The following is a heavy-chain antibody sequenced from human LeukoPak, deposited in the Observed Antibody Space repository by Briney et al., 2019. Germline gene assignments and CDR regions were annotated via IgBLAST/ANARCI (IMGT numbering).Heavy chain of an antibody. CDR1: GFTFSSYG. J-gene: IGHJ6*02. CDR3: ARDDSLSSGWYLYYYGMDV. V-gene: IGHV3-33*01. Sequence: PGGSLRLSCAASGFTFSSYGMHWVRQAPGKGLEWVAVIWYDGSNKYYADPVKGRFTISRDNSKDTLYLQMNSLGAEDTAVYYCARDDSLSSGWYLYYYGMDVWGQGTTVTVSS. D-gene: IGHD6-19*01. CDR2: IWYDGSNK.